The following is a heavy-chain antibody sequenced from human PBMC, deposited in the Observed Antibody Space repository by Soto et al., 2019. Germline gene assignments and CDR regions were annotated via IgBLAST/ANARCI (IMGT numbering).Heavy chain of an antibody. D-gene: IGHD2-8*01. Sequence: SQTLSLTCVIYGGTFADTSVAWNWIRQSPSRGLEWLGRTYYNSKWYNDYAVSVKSRLTINPDTSKNQFSLHLNSVTPEDTAVYYCARREHSVHYFDSWGQGTLVTVSS. V-gene: IGHV6-1*01. J-gene: IGHJ4*02. CDR1: GGTFADTSVA. CDR2: TYYNSKWYN. CDR3: ARREHSVHYFDS.